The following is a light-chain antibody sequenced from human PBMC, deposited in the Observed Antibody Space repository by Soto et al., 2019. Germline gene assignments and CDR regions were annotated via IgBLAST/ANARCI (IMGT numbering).Light chain of an antibody. CDR3: QQRSDWPPFT. V-gene: IGKV3-11*01. CDR1: QSVTNY. Sequence: ETVLTQSPATLSLSPGERATLSCRASQSVTNYLAWYQQKPGQAPRLLIYDASNRATGVPDRFSGSWSGTDFTLTISSLEPEDFAVYYCQQRSDWPPFTFGPGSKVDIK. J-gene: IGKJ3*01. CDR2: DAS.